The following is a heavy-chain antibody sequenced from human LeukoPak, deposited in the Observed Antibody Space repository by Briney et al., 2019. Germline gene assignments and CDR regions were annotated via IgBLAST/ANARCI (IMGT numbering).Heavy chain of an antibody. CDR1: GGSISSYY. Sequence: SETLSLTCTVSGGSISSYYWSWIRQPPGKGLEWIGYIYYSGSTNYNPSLKSRVTISVDTSKNQFSLKLSSVTAADTAVYYCARTPLWFGELLAIYYFDYWGQGTLVTVSS. CDR2: IYYSGST. J-gene: IGHJ4*02. D-gene: IGHD3-10*01. CDR3: ARTPLWFGELLAIYYFDY. V-gene: IGHV4-59*01.